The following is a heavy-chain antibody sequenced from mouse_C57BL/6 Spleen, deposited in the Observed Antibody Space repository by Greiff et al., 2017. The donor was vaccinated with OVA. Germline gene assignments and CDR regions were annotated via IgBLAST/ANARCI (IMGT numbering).Heavy chain of an antibody. J-gene: IGHJ2*01. CDR2: IYPGDGDT. CDR3: ARSDYYGSSPFDY. CDR1: GYAFSSSW. D-gene: IGHD1-1*01. Sequence: QVQLQQSGPELVKPGASVKISCKASGYAFSSSWMNWVKQRPGKGLEWIGRIYPGDGDTNYNGKFKGKATLTADKSSSTAYMQLRSLTSEDSAVYFCARSDYYGSSPFDYWGQGTTLTVSP. V-gene: IGHV1-82*01.